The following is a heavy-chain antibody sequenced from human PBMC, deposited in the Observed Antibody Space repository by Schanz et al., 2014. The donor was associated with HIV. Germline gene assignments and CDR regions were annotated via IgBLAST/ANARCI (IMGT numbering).Heavy chain of an antibody. CDR1: GFAFNNYA. J-gene: IGHJ4*02. V-gene: IGHV3-30*18. CDR3: AKPEYDSRGNSQSHFDY. CDR2: ISYDGRNK. Sequence: VQLLESGGGLEQPGGSLRLSCAASGFAFNNYAMTWVRQAPGKGLEWVSVISYDGRNKLYADSVKGRFTISRDNSKNTLYLQMTTLRIDDTAVYYCAKPEYDSRGNSQSHFDYWGQGTLVTVSS. D-gene: IGHD3-22*01.